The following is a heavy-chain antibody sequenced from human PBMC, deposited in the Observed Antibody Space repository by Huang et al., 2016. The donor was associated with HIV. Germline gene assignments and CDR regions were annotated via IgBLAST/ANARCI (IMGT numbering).Heavy chain of an antibody. CDR1: GYTFTSYG. D-gene: IGHD3-22*01. J-gene: IGHJ3*02. CDR2: RSASSVKT. Sequence: QIQLMQSGPELKQPGASVKVSCKASGYTFTSYGITWVRQAPGQGPEWMGWRSASSVKTENAQKVQGRGTLTTDTSTNIADMELRSLRSDDTAKYYCARDPKYHRIGYYRQRRGIDIWGQGTMVIVSS. V-gene: IGHV1-18*01. CDR3: ARDPKYHRIGYYRQRRGIDI.